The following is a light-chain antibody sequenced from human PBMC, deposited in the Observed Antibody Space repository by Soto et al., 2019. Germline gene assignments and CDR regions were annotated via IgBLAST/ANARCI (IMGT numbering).Light chain of an antibody. V-gene: IGKV1-5*01. CDR3: QEYNSYTWT. Sequence: DIQMTQSPSTLSASVGDRVTITCRASQSIRNWLAWYQQKPGKVPKRLIYDASSLASGVPSRFSGSGSGTEFTLTISSLQPDDFASFYCQEYNSYTWTFGQGTKVDIK. CDR1: QSIRNW. CDR2: DAS. J-gene: IGKJ1*01.